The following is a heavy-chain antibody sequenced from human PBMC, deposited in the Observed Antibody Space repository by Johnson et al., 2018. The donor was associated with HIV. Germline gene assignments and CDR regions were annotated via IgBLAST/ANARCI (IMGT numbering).Heavy chain of an antibody. Sequence: VQLMESGGDLVQWGGSLRLSCTASGFTFSNYAMTWVRQAPGKGLEWVSYISSSGSTIYYADSVKGRFTISRDNAKNSLYLQMNSLRAEDTAVYYCAREKIKGYAFDIWGQGTMVTVSS. CDR3: AREKIKGYAFDI. CDR2: ISSSGSTI. D-gene: IGHD3-16*01. V-gene: IGHV3-48*04. J-gene: IGHJ3*02. CDR1: GFTFSNYA.